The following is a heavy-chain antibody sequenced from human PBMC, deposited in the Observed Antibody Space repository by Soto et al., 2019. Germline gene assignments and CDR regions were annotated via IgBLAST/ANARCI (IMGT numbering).Heavy chain of an antibody. CDR1: GGSFSGYY. J-gene: IGHJ4*02. CDR2: INHSGNT. CDR3: ARHHVRGRTIAGAAEF. D-gene: IGHD6-13*01. Sequence: SETLSLSCAVYGGSFSGYYWSWIRQPPGKGLEWIGEINHSGNTNYNPSLKSRVTISVDTSKNQLFLNLSSVTAADTAMYYCARHHVRGRTIAGAAEFWGQGTLVTVSS. V-gene: IGHV4-34*01.